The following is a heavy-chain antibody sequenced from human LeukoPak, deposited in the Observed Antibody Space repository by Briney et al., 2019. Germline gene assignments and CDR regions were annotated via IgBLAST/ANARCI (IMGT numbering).Heavy chain of an antibody. CDR1: GFTFSSYW. D-gene: IGHD3-22*01. V-gene: IGHV3-7*01. Sequence: PGGSLRLSCAASGFTFSSYWMSWVRQAPGKGLEWVANIKQDGSEKYYVDSVKGRFTISRDNAKNSLYLQMNSLRAEDTAVYYCARDHRAVAYYYDSSGYYHSYYYYMDVWGKGTTVTVSS. J-gene: IGHJ6*03. CDR3: ARDHRAVAYYYDSSGYYHSYYYYMDV. CDR2: IKQDGSEK.